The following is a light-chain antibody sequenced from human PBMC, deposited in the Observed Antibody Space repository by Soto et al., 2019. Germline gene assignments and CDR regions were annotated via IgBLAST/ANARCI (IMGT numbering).Light chain of an antibody. J-gene: IGLJ3*02. Sequence: QSALTQPASVSGSPGQSITFSCTGTSSDVGSFNLVSWYQQHPGKAPKLIIYEVDKWPSGVSNRFSGSKSGNTASLTISGLQAEDGAHYYCCSSAGSRWVFGGGTQLTVL. CDR1: SSDVGSFNL. CDR2: EVD. V-gene: IGLV2-23*02. CDR3: CSSAGSRWV.